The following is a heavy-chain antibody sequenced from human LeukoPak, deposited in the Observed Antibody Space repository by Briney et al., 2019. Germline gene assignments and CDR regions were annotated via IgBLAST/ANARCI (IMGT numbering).Heavy chain of an antibody. CDR2: ISYDGSNK. Sequence: PGRSLRLSCAASGFTFSSYAMHWVRQAPGKGMEWVAVISYDGSNKYYADSVKGRFTISRDNSKNTLYLQMNSLRAEDTAVYYCARDAYCSSTSCYPATGSSYNWIDPWGQGTLVTVSS. CDR1: GFTFSSYA. D-gene: IGHD2-2*01. J-gene: IGHJ5*02. CDR3: ARDAYCSSTSCYPATGSSYNWIDP. V-gene: IGHV3-30-3*01.